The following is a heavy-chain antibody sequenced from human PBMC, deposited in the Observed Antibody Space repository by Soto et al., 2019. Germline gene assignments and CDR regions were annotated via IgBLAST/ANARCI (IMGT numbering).Heavy chain of an antibody. V-gene: IGHV1-69*13. Sequence: GASVKVSCKASGGTFSSYAISWVRQAPGQGLEWMGGIIPIFGTANYAQKFQGRVTITADESTNTAYMELSSLRSEDTAVYYCARESNAVYSSGWYPWFDPWGQGTLVTVSS. CDR1: GGTFSSYA. J-gene: IGHJ5*02. CDR2: IIPIFGTA. CDR3: ARESNAVYSSGWYPWFDP. D-gene: IGHD6-19*01.